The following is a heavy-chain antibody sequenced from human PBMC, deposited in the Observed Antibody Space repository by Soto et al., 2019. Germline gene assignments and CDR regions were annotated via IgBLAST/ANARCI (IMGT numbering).Heavy chain of an antibody. V-gene: IGHV1-18*01. Sequence: GASVKVSCKASGYTFTSYGISWVRQAPGQGLEWMGWISAYNGNTNYAQKLQGRVTMTTDTSTSTAYMELRSLRSDDTAVYYCARDKGQYCSGGSCYSAYWGQGTLVTVSS. J-gene: IGHJ4*02. D-gene: IGHD2-15*01. CDR2: ISAYNGNT. CDR3: ARDKGQYCSGGSCYSAY. CDR1: GYTFTSYG.